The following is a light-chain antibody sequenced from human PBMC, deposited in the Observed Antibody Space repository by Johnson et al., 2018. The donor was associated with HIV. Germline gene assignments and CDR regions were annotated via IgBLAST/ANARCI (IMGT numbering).Light chain of an antibody. CDR2: ENN. CDR1: NSNIGNNY. J-gene: IGLJ1*01. V-gene: IGLV1-51*02. Sequence: HSVLTQPHSVSAAPGQKVTISCSGSNSNIGNNYVSWYQQVPGTAPKLLIYENNKRPSGIPDRFSGSRSGTSATLDITGLQTGDEADYYCGAWDSSLSAYVFATETKVTVL. CDR3: GAWDSSLSAYV.